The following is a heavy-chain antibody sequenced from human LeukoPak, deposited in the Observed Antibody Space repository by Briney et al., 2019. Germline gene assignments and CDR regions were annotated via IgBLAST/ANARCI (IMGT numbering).Heavy chain of an antibody. CDR1: GGTFSSYA. D-gene: IGHD3-22*01. Sequence: GSSVKVSCKASGGTFSSYAISWVRQAPGQGLEWMGGYIPIFTRTDYAERFQGRVTITTDESSNAAYMELRGLRSDDTAVYYCARHMYYYDSTGYYSNPFDYWGQGTLVTVSS. CDR3: ARHMYYYDSTGYYSNPFDY. CDR2: YIPIFTRT. V-gene: IGHV1-69*05. J-gene: IGHJ4*02.